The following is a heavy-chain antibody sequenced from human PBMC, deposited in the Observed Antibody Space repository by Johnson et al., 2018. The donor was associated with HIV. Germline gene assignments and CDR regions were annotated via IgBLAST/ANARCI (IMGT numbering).Heavy chain of an antibody. CDR2: IRSKANSYAT. V-gene: IGHV3-73*01. J-gene: IGHJ3*02. CDR1: GFTFSGSA. D-gene: IGHD2-15*01. Sequence: VQLVESGGGLVQPGGSLKLSCAASGFTFSGSAMHWVRQASGKGLEWVGRIRSKANSYATAYAASVKGRFTISRDNSKNTLYLQMNSLRAEDTAVYYCTKLVGYCSGGGCYTPGDIWGQGTMVTVSS. CDR3: TKLVGYCSGGGCYTPGDI.